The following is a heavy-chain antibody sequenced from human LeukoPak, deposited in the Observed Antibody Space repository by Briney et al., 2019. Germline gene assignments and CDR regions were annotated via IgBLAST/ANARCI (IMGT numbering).Heavy chain of an antibody. CDR2: IYHSGST. Sequence: SETLSLTCTVSGGSIRSYYWSWIRQPPGKGLEGSGYIYHSGSTNYNPSLKSRVTISVDTSKNQFSLKLSSVTAADTAVYYCARGDIGFYYGMDVWGQGTTVTVSS. CDR3: ARGDIGFYYGMDV. J-gene: IGHJ6*02. D-gene: IGHD2-15*01. CDR1: GGSIRSYY. V-gene: IGHV4-59*01.